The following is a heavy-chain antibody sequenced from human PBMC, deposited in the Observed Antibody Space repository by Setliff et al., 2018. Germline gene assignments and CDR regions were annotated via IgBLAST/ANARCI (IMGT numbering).Heavy chain of an antibody. Sequence: PGGSLRLSCVTSGFTFSTYWMHWVRQAPGQGLVWVARISTDGSSITYADSVKGRFTISRDNARNTLYLQMNSLTAEDTAVYYCARVGSQTHFAWFDPWGQGTLVTVSS. V-gene: IGHV3-74*03. D-gene: IGHD1-26*01. CDR3: ARVGSQTHFAWFDP. CDR2: ISTDGSSI. CDR1: GFTFSTYW. J-gene: IGHJ5*02.